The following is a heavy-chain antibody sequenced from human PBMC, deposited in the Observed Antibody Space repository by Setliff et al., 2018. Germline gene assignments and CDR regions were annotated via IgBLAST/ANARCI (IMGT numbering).Heavy chain of an antibody. CDR2: IKTKTDGGTA. D-gene: IGHD4-17*01. V-gene: IGHV3-15*01. CDR1: GFTFSDAW. Sequence: GGSLRLSCAASGFTFSDAWMSWVRQAPGKGLQWIGRIKTKTDGGTANYGVPVKGRFTISRDDSTNTIYLQMNRLNIEDTGFYYCATGPRDSRDYMNWLDPWGPGTLVTVSS. CDR3: ATGPRDSRDYMNWLDP. J-gene: IGHJ5*02.